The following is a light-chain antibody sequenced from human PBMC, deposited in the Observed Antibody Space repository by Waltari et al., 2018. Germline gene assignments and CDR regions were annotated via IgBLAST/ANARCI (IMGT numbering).Light chain of an antibody. V-gene: IGKV4-1*01. CDR1: QSILDNSNKRNY. CDR3: QQYYTAPYT. J-gene: IGKJ2*01. Sequence: DIVMTQSPDSQAVSLGERATINCRSSQSILDNSNKRNYLTWYQQKAGKPPRHLISWASTRESGVPDRFSGSGSGTDFTLTISSLQAEDVAVYYCQQYYTAPYTFGQGAKLEIK. CDR2: WAS.